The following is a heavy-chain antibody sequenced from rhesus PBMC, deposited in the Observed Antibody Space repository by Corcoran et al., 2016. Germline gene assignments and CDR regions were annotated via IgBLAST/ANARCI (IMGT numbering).Heavy chain of an antibody. J-gene: IGHJ3*01. CDR3: VRDSGCTGSGCHDAFDF. V-gene: IGHV4-76*01. CDR1: GGSISSGYD. Sequence: QVQLQESGPGVVKPSETLSLTCAVSGGSISSGYDWSWIRQPPGKGLEWIGYFYGTRRSTNYHPSLKNLVTISKDSSKNQFSLKLSSVTAADTAVYYCVRDSGCTGSGCHDAFDFWGQGLRVTVSS. CDR2: FYGTRRST. D-gene: IGHD2-21*01.